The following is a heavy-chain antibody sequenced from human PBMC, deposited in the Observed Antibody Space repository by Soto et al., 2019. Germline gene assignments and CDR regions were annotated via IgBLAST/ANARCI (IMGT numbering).Heavy chain of an antibody. J-gene: IGHJ6*03. V-gene: IGHV3-23*01. D-gene: IGHD1-1*01. Sequence: EVQVLESGGGLVQPGGSLRLSCAASGFTFRMYSMSWVRQAPGKGLEWVSAISESGADTYNADSVKGRFTVSRDNSKNTLYLQMNRLGVEETGVYYCGERGTSANFNYFMDVLGKGTTVTVSS. CDR3: GERGTSANFNYFMDV. CDR1: GFTFRMYS. CDR2: ISESGADT.